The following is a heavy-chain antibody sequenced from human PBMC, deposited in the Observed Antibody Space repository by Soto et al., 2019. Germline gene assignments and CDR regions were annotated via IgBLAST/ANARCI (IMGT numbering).Heavy chain of an antibody. CDR2: ISGSGGDT. Sequence: EIQLLESGGGLVQPGGSLRLSCVVSGFTFSDYAMTWVRQAPGKGLEWVQIISGSGGDTYDADSVKGRFTISRDNSKNTLYLQMNSLRAEDTAIYYCAQVYITGNTPLRGCFDFWGQGALVTVSS. V-gene: IGHV3-23*01. CDR1: GFTFSDYA. CDR3: AQVYITGNTPLRGCFDF. J-gene: IGHJ4*02. D-gene: IGHD1-7*01.